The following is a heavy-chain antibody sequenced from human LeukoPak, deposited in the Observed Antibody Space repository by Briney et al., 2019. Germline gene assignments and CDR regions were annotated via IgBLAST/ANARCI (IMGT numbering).Heavy chain of an antibody. CDR2: INHSGST. CDR3: ARRKQLWFDRYFDL. Sequence: SETLSLTCTVSGGSISSYYWSWIRQPPGKGLEWIGEINHSGSTNYNPSLKSRVTISVDTSKNQFSLKLSSVTAADTAVYYCARRKQLWFDRYFDLWGRGTLVTVSS. J-gene: IGHJ2*01. V-gene: IGHV4-34*01. CDR1: GGSISSYY. D-gene: IGHD5-18*01.